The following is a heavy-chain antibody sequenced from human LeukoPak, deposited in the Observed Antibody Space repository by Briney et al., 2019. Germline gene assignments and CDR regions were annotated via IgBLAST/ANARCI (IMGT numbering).Heavy chain of an antibody. Sequence: GGSLRLSCAASGFIVSSNYMSWVRQAPGKGLEWVSVIYSGGSTYYADSVKGRFTISRDNSKNTLYLHMNSLRAEDTAVYYCAKDTRYGSETFGAFDIWGQGTMITVSS. CDR1: GFIVSSNY. V-gene: IGHV3-53*01. J-gene: IGHJ3*02. D-gene: IGHD3-10*01. CDR2: IYSGGST. CDR3: AKDTRYGSETFGAFDI.